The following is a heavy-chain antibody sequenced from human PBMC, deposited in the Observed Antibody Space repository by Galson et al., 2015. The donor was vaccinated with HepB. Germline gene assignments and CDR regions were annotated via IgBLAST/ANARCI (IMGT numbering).Heavy chain of an antibody. V-gene: IGHV3-7*03. Sequence: SLRLSCAASGFTFSSYWMSWVRQAPGKGLEWVANITHDGSEKSYADSVKGRFTISRDNAKNSLYLQMNSLRAEDTAVYYGARFSRGGGSNYYYYGMDVWGQGTTVTVSS. J-gene: IGHJ6*02. CDR1: GFTFSSYW. D-gene: IGHD6-19*01. CDR2: ITHDGSEK. CDR3: ARFSRGGGSNYYYYGMDV.